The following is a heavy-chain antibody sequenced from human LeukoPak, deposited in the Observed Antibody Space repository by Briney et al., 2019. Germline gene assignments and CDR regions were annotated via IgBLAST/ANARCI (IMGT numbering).Heavy chain of an antibody. CDR2: INPSGGST. V-gene: IGHV1-46*01. CDR3: ARDGGKGEYSI. D-gene: IGHD4-17*01. J-gene: IGHJ3*02. CDR1: GYTFTSYY. Sequence: ASVKVSCKASGYTFTSYYMHWVRQAPGQGLEWMGIINPSGGSTSYAQKFQGRVTMTRDMSTSTVYMELSSLRSEDTAVHYCARDGGKGEYSIWGQGTMVTVSS.